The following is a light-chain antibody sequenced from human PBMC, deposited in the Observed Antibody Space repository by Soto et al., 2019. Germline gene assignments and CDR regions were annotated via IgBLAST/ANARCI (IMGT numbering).Light chain of an antibody. Sequence: QSALTQPPSASGSPGQSVTISCTGTSSDVGAYKYVSWYQQYPGKAPKLMIYEVSKRPSGVPDHFSGSKSGNTAALTVSGLQAEDEAAYYCPSYVGSDFWVFGGGTKLTVL. CDR2: EVS. J-gene: IGLJ3*02. CDR3: PSYVGSDFWV. CDR1: SSDVGAYKY. V-gene: IGLV2-8*01.